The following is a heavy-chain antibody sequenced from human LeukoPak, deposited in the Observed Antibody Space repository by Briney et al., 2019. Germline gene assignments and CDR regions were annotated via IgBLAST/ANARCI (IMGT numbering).Heavy chain of an antibody. CDR3: ARGGSSGWRTPNDDY. J-gene: IGHJ4*02. D-gene: IGHD6-19*01. CDR1: GYTFTGYY. Sequence: GASVKVSCKASGYTFTGYYMHWVRQAPGQGLEWMGWINPNSGGTNYAQKFQGRGTMTRDTSISTAYMELSRLRSDDTAVYYCARGGSSGWRTPNDDYWGQGTLVTVSS. V-gene: IGHV1-2*02. CDR2: INPNSGGT.